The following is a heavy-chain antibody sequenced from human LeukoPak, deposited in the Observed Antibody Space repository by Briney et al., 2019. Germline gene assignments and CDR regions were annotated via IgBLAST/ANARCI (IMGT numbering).Heavy chain of an antibody. CDR3: ARAGGYCGRISCPYYFDY. Sequence: ASVKVSCKASGYTFTSYGISWVRQAPGQGLEWMGWISAYNGNTNYAQKLQGRVTMTTDTSTSTAYMELSSLRSEDTAVYYCARAGGYCGRISCPYYFDYWGQGSLVAVSS. V-gene: IGHV1-18*01. CDR2: ISAYNGNT. CDR1: GYTFTSYG. D-gene: IGHD2-15*01. J-gene: IGHJ4*02.